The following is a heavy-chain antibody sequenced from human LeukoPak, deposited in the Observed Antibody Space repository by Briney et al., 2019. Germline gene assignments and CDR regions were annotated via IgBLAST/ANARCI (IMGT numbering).Heavy chain of an antibody. CDR1: GYTFTSYA. CDR2: INTNTGSP. J-gene: IGHJ4*02. D-gene: IGHD3-16*02. CDR3: ARQPELYDYVWGSYRREIDY. V-gene: IGHV7-4-1*02. Sequence: ASVKVSCKASGYTFTSYAMNWVRQAPGQGLEWMGWINTNTGSPTYAQGLTGRFVFSLDTSVSTAYPQISSLKAEDTAVYYCARQPELYDYVWGSYRREIDYWGQGTLVTVSS.